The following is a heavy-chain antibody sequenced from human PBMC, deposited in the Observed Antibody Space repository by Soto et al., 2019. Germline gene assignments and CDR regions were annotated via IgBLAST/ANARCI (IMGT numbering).Heavy chain of an antibody. J-gene: IGHJ3*02. CDR2: IYTSGRT. D-gene: IGHD6-19*01. V-gene: IGHV4-4*07. CDR1: GGSISSYY. Sequence: SETLSLTCTVSGGSISSYYWSWIRQPAGKGLEWIARIYTSGRTNYNPSLKSRVTISLDTSKNQFSLNLSSVTAADTAVYYGERDLGIAVAPRGAFDIWGQGTMDTVSS. CDR3: ERDLGIAVAPRGAFDI.